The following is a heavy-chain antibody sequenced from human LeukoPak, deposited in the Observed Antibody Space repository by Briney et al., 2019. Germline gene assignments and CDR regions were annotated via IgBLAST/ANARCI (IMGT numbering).Heavy chain of an antibody. CDR3: AKDLALTVAWALDI. V-gene: IGHV3-23*01. CDR1: GFTFSSYA. D-gene: IGHD6-19*01. Sequence: GGSLRLSCAASGFTFSSYAMSWVRQAPGKGLEWVSAISGSGGSTYYADSVKGRLTISRDNSKNTLYLQMNSLRAEDTAVYYCAKDLALTVAWALDIWGQGTMVTVSS. J-gene: IGHJ3*02. CDR2: ISGSGGST.